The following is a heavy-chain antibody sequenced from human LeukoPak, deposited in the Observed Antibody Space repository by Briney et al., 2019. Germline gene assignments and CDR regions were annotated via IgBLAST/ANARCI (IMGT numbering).Heavy chain of an antibody. J-gene: IGHJ4*02. CDR3: AREGGFYRPLDY. D-gene: IGHD3-3*01. CDR2: VHLDGRT. CDR1: GGSVTSTNW. V-gene: IGHV4-4*02. Sequence: SETLSLTCDVSGGSVTSTNWWTWVRQPPGKGLEWIGEVHLDGRTNYNPSLNTRLIMSVDLPENHISLKLTSVTAADPAVYYCAREGGFYRPLDYSGQGTLVTVSS.